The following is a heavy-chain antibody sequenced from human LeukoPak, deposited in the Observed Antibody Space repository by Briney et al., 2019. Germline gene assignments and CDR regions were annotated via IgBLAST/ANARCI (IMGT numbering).Heavy chain of an antibody. CDR2: IYYSGST. V-gene: IGHV4-59*01. D-gene: IGHD3-22*01. CDR1: GGSISSYY. Sequence: SETLSLTCTVSGGSISSYYWSWIRQPPGKGLEWIGYIYYSGSTNYNSSLKSRVTISVDTSKNQFSLKLSSVTAADTAVYYCAREKAYDSSGYYRSNDAFDIWGQGTMVTVSS. J-gene: IGHJ3*02. CDR3: AREKAYDSSGYYRSNDAFDI.